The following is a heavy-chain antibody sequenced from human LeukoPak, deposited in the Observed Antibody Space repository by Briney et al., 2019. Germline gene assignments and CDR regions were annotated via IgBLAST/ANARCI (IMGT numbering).Heavy chain of an antibody. J-gene: IGHJ4*02. CDR3: ARQGLLFGLDY. D-gene: IGHD2-21*01. V-gene: IGHV4-39*01. CDR2: IFYRGNT. Sequence: PSETLSLTCTVSGGSISSDGYYWGWIRQPPGEGLEWIGNIFYRGNTYYNPSLESRVTVSVDTSKNQFSLKLTSVTTADTAIYYCARQGLLFGLDYWGQGTLVTVSS. CDR1: GGSISSDGYY.